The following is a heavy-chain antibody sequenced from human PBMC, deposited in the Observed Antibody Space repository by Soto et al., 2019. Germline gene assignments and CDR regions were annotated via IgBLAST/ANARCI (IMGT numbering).Heavy chain of an antibody. CDR3: AHSLIPNWGSRGAFDY. CDR1: GFSLSTSGVG. Sequence: QITLKESGPTLVKPTQTLTLTCTFSGFSLSTSGVGVGWIRQPPGKALEWLALIYWDDDKRYSPSLKSRLTNTNDTSKNHVVLTITNMDPVDTATYYCAHSLIPNWGSRGAFDYWGQGTLVTVSS. D-gene: IGHD7-27*01. V-gene: IGHV2-5*02. J-gene: IGHJ4*02. CDR2: IYWDDDK.